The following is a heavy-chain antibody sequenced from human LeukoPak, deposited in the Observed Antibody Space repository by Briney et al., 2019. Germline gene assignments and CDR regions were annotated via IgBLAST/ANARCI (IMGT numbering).Heavy chain of an antibody. D-gene: IGHD6-19*01. CDR3: ARPRAGFDY. Sequence: GGSLRLSCAASGFTVSSYNMNWVRQAPGKGLEWVSYISSSSSTIYYADSVKGRFTISRDNAKNSLYLQMNSLRAEDTDVYYCARPRAGFDYWGQGTLVTVSS. V-gene: IGHV3-48*01. J-gene: IGHJ4*02. CDR2: ISSSSSTI. CDR1: GFTVSSYN.